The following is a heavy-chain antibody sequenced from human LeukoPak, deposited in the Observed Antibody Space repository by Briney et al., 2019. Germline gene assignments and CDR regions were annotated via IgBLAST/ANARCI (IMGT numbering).Heavy chain of an antibody. CDR2: ISSSGSGGNT. CDR3: AKDRTAGASYWYFDL. V-gene: IGHV3-23*01. D-gene: IGHD1-26*01. Sequence: GGSLRLSCAASGFTFNSYAMSWARQAPGKGLEWVSGISSSGSGGNTYYADSVKGRFTISRDSSKNTLFLQMNTLRAEDTAIYYCAKDRTAGASYWYFDLWGRGTLVTVSS. CDR1: GFTFNSYA. J-gene: IGHJ2*01.